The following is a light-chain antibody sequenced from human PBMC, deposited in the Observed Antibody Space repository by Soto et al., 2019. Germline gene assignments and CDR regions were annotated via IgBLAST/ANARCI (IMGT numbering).Light chain of an antibody. J-gene: IGKJ2*01. CDR2: GAS. CDR1: QSVSSNY. Sequence: EIVLTQSPGTLSLSPGERATLSCRASQSVSSNYLAWYQQRPGQAPRLLIYGASSRATGIPDRFSGSGSGTDFTLTISRLEPEDFAVYYCQQCGSSPRYTFGQGTKLELK. CDR3: QQCGSSPRYT. V-gene: IGKV3-20*01.